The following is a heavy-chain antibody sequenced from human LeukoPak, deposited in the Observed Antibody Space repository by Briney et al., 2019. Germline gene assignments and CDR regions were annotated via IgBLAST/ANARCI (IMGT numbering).Heavy chain of an antibody. CDR1: GFTFSTYS. V-gene: IGHV3-21*01. CDR2: ITSSSSFI. D-gene: IGHD3-3*01. J-gene: IGHJ3*02. Sequence: PGGSLRLSCAASGFTFSTYSMSWVRLAPGKGLEWVASITSSSSFIYYADSVEGRFTISRDNAKNSLYLQMNSLRAEDTAVYYCARDRTESIFGVVIRPKNAFDIWGQGTMVTVSS. CDR3: ARDRTESIFGVVIRPKNAFDI.